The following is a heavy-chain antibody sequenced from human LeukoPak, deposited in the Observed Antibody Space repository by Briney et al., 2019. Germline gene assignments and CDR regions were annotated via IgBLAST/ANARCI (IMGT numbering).Heavy chain of an antibody. CDR2: ISSSSSYI. CDR1: GFTFSSYS. D-gene: IGHD3-16*02. CDR3: ATWGEGLGVGYDYVWGSYRSFDY. Sequence: GGSLRLSCAASGFTFSSYSMNWVRQAPGKGLEWVSSISSSSSYIYYADSVKGRFTISRDNAKNSLYMQMNSLRAEDTAVYYCATWGEGLGVGYDYVWGSYRSFDYWGQGTLVTVSS. V-gene: IGHV3-21*01. J-gene: IGHJ4*02.